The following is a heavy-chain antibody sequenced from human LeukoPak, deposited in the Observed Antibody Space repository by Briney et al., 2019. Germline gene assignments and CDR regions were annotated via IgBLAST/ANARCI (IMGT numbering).Heavy chain of an antibody. CDR2: ISYDGSNE. CDR1: GFTFSNYG. Sequence: PGGSLRLSCAASGFTFSNYGMHWVRQAPGKGLEWVAVISYDGSNEYYADSVKGRFTISRDTSKNTLYLQMNSLRAEDTAVYYCAKDVAGGSYYPLDYWGQGTLVTVSS. V-gene: IGHV3-30*18. CDR3: AKDVAGGSYYPLDY. D-gene: IGHD1-26*01. J-gene: IGHJ4*02.